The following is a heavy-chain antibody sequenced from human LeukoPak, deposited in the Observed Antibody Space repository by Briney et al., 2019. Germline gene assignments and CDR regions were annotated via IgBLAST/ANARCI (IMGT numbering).Heavy chain of an antibody. D-gene: IGHD2-15*01. CDR3: ARDSRGYCNGDSCFSWFDP. CDR2: INPDSGGT. J-gene: IGHJ5*02. Sequence: GASVKVSCKASGYTFTGYYMHWVRQAPGQGLEWMGWINPDSGGTNYAQKFQGRVTMTRDTSINTAYMELSRLTSDDTAVYYCARDSRGYCNGDSCFSWFDPWGQGTLVTVSS. CDR1: GYTFTGYY. V-gene: IGHV1-2*02.